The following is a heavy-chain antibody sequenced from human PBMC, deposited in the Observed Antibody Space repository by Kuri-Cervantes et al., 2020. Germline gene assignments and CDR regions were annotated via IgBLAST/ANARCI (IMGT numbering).Heavy chain of an antibody. D-gene: IGHD3-22*01. Sequence: ESLKISCAVSGYSISSGYYCGWIRQPPGKGLEWIGSTDYSGSTYYNPSLKSRTTISVDTSKNQFSLKLTSVTAADTAVYYCAGDSSGYYFDYWGQGTLVTVSS. CDR3: AGDSSGYYFDY. J-gene: IGHJ4*02. V-gene: IGHV4-38-2*01. CDR2: TDYSGST. CDR1: GYSISSGYY.